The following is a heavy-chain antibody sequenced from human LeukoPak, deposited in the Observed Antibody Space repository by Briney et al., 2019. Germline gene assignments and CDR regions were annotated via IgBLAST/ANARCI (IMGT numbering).Heavy chain of an antibody. V-gene: IGHV4-59*08. Sequence: PSATLSLTCTVSGGSLNSYYWGWIRQATGKGLEWIGYSYYSGSTNYNSSLKSRVTISVDTSKNQFSLKVTSVTATDTAIYYCATLGTNGNYWGPGTLVTASS. CDR3: ATLGTNGNY. D-gene: IGHD4/OR15-4a*01. J-gene: IGHJ4*02. CDR1: GGSLNSYY. CDR2: SYYSGST.